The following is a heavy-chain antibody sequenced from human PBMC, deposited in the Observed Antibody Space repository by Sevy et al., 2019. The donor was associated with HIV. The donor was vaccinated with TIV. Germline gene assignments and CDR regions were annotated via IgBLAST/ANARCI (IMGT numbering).Heavy chain of an antibody. V-gene: IGHV3-23*01. J-gene: IGHJ4*02. CDR1: GFTFSAYA. D-gene: IGHD3-3*01. CDR3: AKDGRGDFWSGYFPSFDS. Sequence: GGSLRLSCAASGFTFSAYAMNWVRQAPGKGLEWISAISGGGDTTYYADSVKGRVTISREKSKNTMYLQMNSLRAEDTAVYYCAKDGRGDFWSGYFPSFDSWGQGTLVTVSS. CDR2: ISGGGDTT.